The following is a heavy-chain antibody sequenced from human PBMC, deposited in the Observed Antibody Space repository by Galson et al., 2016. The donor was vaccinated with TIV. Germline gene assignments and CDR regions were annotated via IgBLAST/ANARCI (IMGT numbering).Heavy chain of an antibody. D-gene: IGHD2-2*01. CDR1: GFTFGDCY. CDR2: ISSSGTTT. V-gene: IGHV3-11*01. CDR3: ARGCPTTSCYHPY. J-gene: IGHJ4*02. Sequence: SLRLSCAASGFTFGDCYMSWIRQAPGKGLEWISYISSSGTTTYYTDSVKGRFTISRDNAKNSLYLVMSSLRVEDAAIYLCARGCPTTSCYHPYWGQGTLVTVSS.